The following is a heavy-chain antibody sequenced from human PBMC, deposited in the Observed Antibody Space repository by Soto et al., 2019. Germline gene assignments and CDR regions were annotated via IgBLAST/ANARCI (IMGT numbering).Heavy chain of an antibody. CDR1: GGSISSYY. Sequence: SETLSLTCTVSGGSISSYYWSWMRQPRGKGLQWIGYIYDSESTNYRPSLMSLVTISIDTSKNQFSLKLSSVTAADTAVYYGARESLVNWFDPWGQGTLVTVSS. CDR2: IYDSEST. CDR3: ARESLVNWFDP. D-gene: IGHD3-9*01. J-gene: IGHJ5*02. V-gene: IGHV4-59*01.